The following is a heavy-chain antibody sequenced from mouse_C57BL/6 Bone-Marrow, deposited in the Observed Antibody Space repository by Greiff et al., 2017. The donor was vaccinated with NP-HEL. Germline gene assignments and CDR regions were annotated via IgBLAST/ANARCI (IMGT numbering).Heavy chain of an antibody. J-gene: IGHJ4*01. CDR2: IYPGDGDT. CDR3: ARRIYYYGSSSYYAMDY. Sequence: QLKQSGPELVKPGASVKISCKASGYAFSSSWMNWVKQRPGKGLEWIGRIYPGDGDTNYNGKFKGKATLTADKSSSTAYMQLSSLTSEDSAVYFCARRIYYYGSSSYYAMDYWGQGTSVTVSS. CDR1: GYAFSSSW. D-gene: IGHD1-1*01. V-gene: IGHV1-82*01.